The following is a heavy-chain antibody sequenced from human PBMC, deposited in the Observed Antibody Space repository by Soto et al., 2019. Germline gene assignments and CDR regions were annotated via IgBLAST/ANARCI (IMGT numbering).Heavy chain of an antibody. D-gene: IGHD6-13*01. J-gene: IGHJ6*02. CDR1: GFTFSSYG. Sequence: QVQLVESGGGVVQPGRSLRLSCAASGFTFSSYGMHWVRQAPGKGLEWVAVISYDGSNKYYADSVKGRFTISRDNSKNTLYLQMNSLRAEDTAVYYCAKVRYVGSWYYYYGMDVWGQGTTVTVSS. V-gene: IGHV3-30*18. CDR3: AKVRYVGSWYYYYGMDV. CDR2: ISYDGSNK.